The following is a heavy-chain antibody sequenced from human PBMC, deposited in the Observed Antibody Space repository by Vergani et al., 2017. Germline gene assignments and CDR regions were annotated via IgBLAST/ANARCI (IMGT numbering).Heavy chain of an antibody. CDR2: INPNSGGT. D-gene: IGHD3-10*01. CDR3: ARVASSTPHPIAMVRGVMRY. CDR1: GYTFTGYY. Sequence: QVQLVQSGAEVKKPGASVKVSCTASGYTFTGYYMHWVRQAPGQGLEWMGWINPNSGGTNYAQKFQGRVTMTRDTSISTAYMELSRLRSDDTAVYYCARVASSTPHPIAMVRGVMRYWGQGTLVTVSS. J-gene: IGHJ4*02. V-gene: IGHV1-2*02.